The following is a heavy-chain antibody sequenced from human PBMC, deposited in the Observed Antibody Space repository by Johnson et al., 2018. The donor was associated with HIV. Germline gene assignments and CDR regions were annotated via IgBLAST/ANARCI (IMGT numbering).Heavy chain of an antibody. D-gene: IGHD6-19*01. J-gene: IGHJ3*02. CDR2: ISGSGGST. CDR3: ARARAKVVAGLDAFDI. Sequence: VQLVESGGGVVRPGGSLRLSCAASGFTFSSYAMSWVRQAPGKGLEWVSAISGSGGSTYYADSVKGRFTISRDNSKNTLYLQMNSLRAEDTAVYYCARARAKVVAGLDAFDIWGQGTMVTVSS. CDR1: GFTFSSYA. V-gene: IGHV3-23*04.